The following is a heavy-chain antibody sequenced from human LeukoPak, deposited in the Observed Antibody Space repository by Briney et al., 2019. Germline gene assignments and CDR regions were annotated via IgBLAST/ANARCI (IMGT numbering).Heavy chain of an antibody. CDR2: IYTSGST. J-gene: IGHJ6*03. D-gene: IGHD4-17*01. Sequence: PSETLSLTCTVSGGSISSYYWSWIRQPAGKGLEWIGRIYTSGSTNYNPSLKSRVTMSVDTSKNQFSLKLSSVTAADTAVYYCARAGGDYGTGGGSYYYYYMDVWGKGTTVTISS. V-gene: IGHV4-4*07. CDR1: GGSISSYY. CDR3: ARAGGDYGTGGGSYYYYYMDV.